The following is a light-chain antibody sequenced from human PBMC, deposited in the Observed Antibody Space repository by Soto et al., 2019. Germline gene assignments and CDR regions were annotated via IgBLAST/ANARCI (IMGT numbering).Light chain of an antibody. CDR1: ESISSW. J-gene: IGKJ5*01. Sequence: DIQMTQSPSTLSASVGDRVTITCRSSESISSWLAWYQQKPGKAPKLLIYQASALEGGVPSRFGGGGSGTEFSLTISSLQPSDFPTYYCQQYKTHFPVTFGQGTLLEIK. CDR2: QAS. CDR3: QQYKTHFPVT. V-gene: IGKV1-5*03.